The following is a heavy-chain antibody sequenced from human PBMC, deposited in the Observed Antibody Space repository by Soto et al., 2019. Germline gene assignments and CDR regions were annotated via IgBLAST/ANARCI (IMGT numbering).Heavy chain of an antibody. Sequence: QVHLVQSGAEVKKPGSTVKVSCKTSGGSFNNYAVSWVRQAPGQGLDWMGGIIPNFDTPNYAQKFQDRVTIIADESTSTVYMELRSLRSNDTDVYYCAVAMVREILIFESSGMHVWGQGTTVIVSS. CDR2: IIPNFDTP. J-gene: IGHJ6*02. CDR3: AVAMVREILIFESSGMHV. V-gene: IGHV1-69*01. D-gene: IGHD3-10*01. CDR1: GGSFNNYA.